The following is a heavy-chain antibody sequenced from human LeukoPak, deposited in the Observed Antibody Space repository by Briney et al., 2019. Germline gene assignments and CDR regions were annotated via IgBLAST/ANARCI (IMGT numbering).Heavy chain of an antibody. CDR1: GGSKLSYY. CDR2: ISDRGST. CDR3: ARGMQLWVPFDY. Sequence: SETLSLTRTVSGGSKLSYYRSWIRHTPAKGLEWIAYISDRGSTHYHPSLKSRVTLSVNTYKNQFSLNLSSVPAADTAVYYCARGMQLWVPFDYWGQGTLVTVSS. D-gene: IGHD2-21*01. J-gene: IGHJ4*02. V-gene: IGHV4-59*01.